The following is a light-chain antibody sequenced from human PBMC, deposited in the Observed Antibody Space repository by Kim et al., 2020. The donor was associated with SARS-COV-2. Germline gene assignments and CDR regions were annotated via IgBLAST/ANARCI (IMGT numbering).Light chain of an antibody. CDR3: LQYDTYWT. J-gene: IGKJ1*01. Sequence: SASVGDRVTMTCRASQSIKNCLAWYQKKRGKAPNLLIYDVSTLESGVPSRFSGSASGTEFTLTISSLQPDDFATYYCLQYDTYWTFGQGTKVDIK. CDR2: DVS. CDR1: QSIKNC. V-gene: IGKV1-5*01.